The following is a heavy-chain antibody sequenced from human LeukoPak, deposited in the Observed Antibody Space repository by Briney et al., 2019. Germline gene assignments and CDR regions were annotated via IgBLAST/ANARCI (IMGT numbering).Heavy chain of an antibody. Sequence: PGGSLRLSCAASGFTFSSYAMSWVRQAPGKGLEWVAAVSGSGGTTYYADSAKGRFTIFRDNSENTLYLQTNSLRAEDTAIYYCAKFFAPSGGASGWTWAIDYWGQGTLVTVSS. CDR3: AKFFAPSGGASGWTWAIDY. D-gene: IGHD6-25*01. J-gene: IGHJ4*02. CDR1: GFTFSSYA. V-gene: IGHV3-23*01. CDR2: VSGSGGTT.